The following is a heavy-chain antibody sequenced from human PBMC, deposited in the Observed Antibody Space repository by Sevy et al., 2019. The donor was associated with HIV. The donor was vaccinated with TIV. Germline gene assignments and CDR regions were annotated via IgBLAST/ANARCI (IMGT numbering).Heavy chain of an antibody. CDR1: GFTFSSYS. Sequence: GGSLRLSCAASGFTFSSYSMNWVRQAPGKGLEWVSSISSSSSYIYYADSVKGRFTISRDNAKNSLYLQMNSLRAEDTAVYYCARVRDVHTAMARVNAFDIWGQGTMVTVS. V-gene: IGHV3-21*01. J-gene: IGHJ3*02. D-gene: IGHD5-18*01. CDR3: ARVRDVHTAMARVNAFDI. CDR2: ISSSSSYI.